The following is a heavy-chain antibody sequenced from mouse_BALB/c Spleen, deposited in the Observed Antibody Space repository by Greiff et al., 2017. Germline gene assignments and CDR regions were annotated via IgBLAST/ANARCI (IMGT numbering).Heavy chain of an antibody. J-gene: IGHJ3*01. CDR1: GFTFSSYA. V-gene: IGHV5-9-4*01. CDR3: AREEGSWFAY. Sequence: EVMLVESGGGLVKPGGSLKLSCAASGFTFSSYAMSWVRQSPEKRLEWVAEISSGGSSTYYPDTVTGRFTISRDNAKNTLYLEMSSLRSEDTAMYYCAREEGSWFAYWGQGTLVTVSA. D-gene: IGHD1-1*01. CDR2: ISSGGSST.